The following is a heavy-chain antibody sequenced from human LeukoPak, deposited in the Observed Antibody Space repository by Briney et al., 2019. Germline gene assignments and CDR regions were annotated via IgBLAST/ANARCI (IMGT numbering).Heavy chain of an antibody. CDR2: ISRNGGST. V-gene: IGHV3-20*04. Sequence: GGSLRLSCEASGFTFDDYGMSWVRQPPGKGLEWVSGISRNGGSTDYADSVKGRFTISRDNAKNSHFLQMNSLRVEDTALYYCARGFRDGPFDCWGQGTLVTVSS. J-gene: IGHJ4*02. D-gene: IGHD5-24*01. CDR1: GFTFDDYG. CDR3: ARGFRDGPFDC.